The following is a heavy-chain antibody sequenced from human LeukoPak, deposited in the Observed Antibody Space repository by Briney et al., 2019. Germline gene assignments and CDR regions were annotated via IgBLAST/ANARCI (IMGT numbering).Heavy chain of an antibody. CDR2: IYPGDSDT. Sequence: GESLKISCKGSGYTFASNWIGWVRQMPGKGLEWMGIIYPGDSDTRYSPSFQGQVTISADKSISIAYLQWSILKASDTAMYYCARSVSGTGVDYWGQGTLVTVSS. D-gene: IGHD1-20*01. J-gene: IGHJ4*02. V-gene: IGHV5-51*01. CDR1: GYTFASNW. CDR3: ARSVSGTGVDY.